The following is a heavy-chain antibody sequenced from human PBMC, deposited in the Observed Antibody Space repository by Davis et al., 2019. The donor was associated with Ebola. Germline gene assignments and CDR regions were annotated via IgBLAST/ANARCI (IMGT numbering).Heavy chain of an antibody. J-gene: IGHJ4*02. D-gene: IGHD3-22*01. Sequence: GESLKISCAASGLTASSTYMNWVRQAPGKGLEWVSVLYSGGSAYYADSVRGRFTISRDNSKNTLYLQMNDLRAEDTAVYYCARELSAFSGYYVWGQGTLVTVSS. V-gene: IGHV3-66*01. CDR3: ARELSAFSGYYV. CDR2: LYSGGSA. CDR1: GLTASSTY.